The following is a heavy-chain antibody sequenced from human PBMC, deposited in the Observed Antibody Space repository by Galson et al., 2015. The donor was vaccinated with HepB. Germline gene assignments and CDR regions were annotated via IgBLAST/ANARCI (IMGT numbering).Heavy chain of an antibody. J-gene: IGHJ6*02. CDR1: SGSISNFC. CDR3: ARGRAPSRYYGLDV. D-gene: IGHD4/OR15-4a*01. CDR2: ICYSGST. V-gene: IGHV4-59*01. Sequence: SETLSLTCSVASGSISNFCWNWIRQPPGKGPEWIGNICYSGSTNYNPSLKSRVTISVDTSKNQFSLNLRSVTATDTAVYYCARGRAPSRYYGLDVRGQGTTVTVSS.